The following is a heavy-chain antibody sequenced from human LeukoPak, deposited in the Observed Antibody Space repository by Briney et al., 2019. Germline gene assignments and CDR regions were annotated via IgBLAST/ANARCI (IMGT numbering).Heavy chain of an antibody. J-gene: IGHJ4*02. CDR2: IYYSGST. CDR3: ARTYDILTGYYKPSYYFDY. CDR1: GGSISSYY. Sequence: SETLSLTCTVSGGSISSYYWSWIRQPPGKGLEWIGYIYYSGSTNYNPSLKSRVTISVDTSKNQFSLKLSSVTAADTAVYYCARTYDILTGYYKPSYYFDYWGQGTLVTVSS. V-gene: IGHV4-59*01. D-gene: IGHD3-9*01.